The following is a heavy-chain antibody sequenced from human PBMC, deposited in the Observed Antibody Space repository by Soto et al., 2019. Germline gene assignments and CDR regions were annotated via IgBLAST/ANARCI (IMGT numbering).Heavy chain of an antibody. Sequence: QITLKESGPTLVKPTQTLTLTCTFSGFSLSTSGVGVGWIRQPPGKALEWLALIYWNDDKRYSPSLNVRLTIIKHTSKNQVVLTMTDMDPVDTATYYCAHSVWPHYSGSYYHYYYGMDVWGQGTTVTVSS. J-gene: IGHJ6*02. D-gene: IGHD3-10*01. V-gene: IGHV2-5*01. CDR3: AHSVWPHYSGSYYHYYYGMDV. CDR2: IYWNDDK. CDR1: GFSLSTSGVG.